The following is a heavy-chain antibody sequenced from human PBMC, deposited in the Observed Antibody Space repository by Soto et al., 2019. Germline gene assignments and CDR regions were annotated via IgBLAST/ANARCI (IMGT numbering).Heavy chain of an antibody. D-gene: IGHD3-10*01. Sequence: RGAMMLCCAASGFTFKMYWMHWVRQSPGKGLVWISRIYNDGTYSDYADSVRGRFTISRDNVNDTLYLQMNNLRAEDSGLYYCTRGPRPISPGTGAYWGQGTKVTVSS. V-gene: IGHV3-74*01. CDR3: TRGPRPISPGTGAY. CDR2: IYNDGTYS. J-gene: IGHJ4*02. CDR1: GFTFKMYW.